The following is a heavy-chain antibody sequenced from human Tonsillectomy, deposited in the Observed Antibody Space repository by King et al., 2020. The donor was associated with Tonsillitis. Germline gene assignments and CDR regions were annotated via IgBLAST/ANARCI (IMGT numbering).Heavy chain of an antibody. CDR1: GFPVSSNY. Sequence: VQLVESGGGLVQPGGSLRLSCAASGFPVSSNYMSWVRQAPGEGLEWVSIIYSGGSTYYADSVKGRFTISRDNSKNTLYLQMKSLRAEDTAVYYCARGSISGSGSYVGYYWGQGTLVTVSS. CDR3: ARGSISGSGSYVGYY. J-gene: IGHJ4*02. V-gene: IGHV3-66*01. CDR2: IYSGGST. D-gene: IGHD3-10*01.